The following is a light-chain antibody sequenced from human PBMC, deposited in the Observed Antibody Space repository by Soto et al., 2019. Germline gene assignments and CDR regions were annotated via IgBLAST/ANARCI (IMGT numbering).Light chain of an antibody. CDR2: DVT. CDR1: NSDVGAYNY. CDR3: SSYTISSTRV. J-gene: IGLJ3*02. V-gene: IGLV2-14*03. Sequence: QSALTQPASVSGSPGQSIAISCTGTNSDVGAYNYVSWYQQHPGKAPKLIIYDVTIRPSGVSNRFSGSKSDNTASLTISGLQAEDEADYYCSSYTISSTRVFGGGTKLTVL.